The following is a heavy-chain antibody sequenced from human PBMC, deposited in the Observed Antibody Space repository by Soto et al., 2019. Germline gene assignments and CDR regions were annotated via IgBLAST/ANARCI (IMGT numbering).Heavy chain of an antibody. CDR3: AHLVVAGITYYFAS. Sequence: SGPTLVNPTQTLTLTCTFSGFSLSTSGVGVGWIRQPPGKALEWLTFIYWDDDKRNSPFLKSRLTITKDTSKNQVVLTMTNMDPVDTATYYCAHLVVAGITYYFASWGQGTLVTVSS. J-gene: IGHJ4*02. D-gene: IGHD2-15*01. CDR2: IYWDDDK. CDR1: GFSLSTSGVG. V-gene: IGHV2-5*02.